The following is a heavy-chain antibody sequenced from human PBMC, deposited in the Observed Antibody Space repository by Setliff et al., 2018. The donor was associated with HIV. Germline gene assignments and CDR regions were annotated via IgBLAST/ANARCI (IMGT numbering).Heavy chain of an antibody. CDR2: IYVDGST. J-gene: IGHJ4*02. CDR1: GFIVSRNY. D-gene: IGHD6-13*01. V-gene: IGHV3-53*01. CDR3: ARGVAAAGTDY. Sequence: GGSLRLSCAASGFIVSRNYMSWVRQAPGKGLEWVSLIYVDGSTYYADSVKGRFTISRDSSNNTLYLQLNSLRAEDTAVYYCARGVAAAGTDYWGQGTLVTVSS.